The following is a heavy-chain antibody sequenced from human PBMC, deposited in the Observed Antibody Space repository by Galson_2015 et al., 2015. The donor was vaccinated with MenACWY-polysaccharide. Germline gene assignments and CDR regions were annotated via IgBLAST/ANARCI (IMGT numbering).Heavy chain of an antibody. Sequence: SLRLSCAASGFTFSRYALHWVRQPPGKGLEWVADISTDTSDIYYADSVVGRFTISSDHARNTVVLQMNSLRAEDTAVYYCARDYCSRTNCYGMDVWGQGTTVTVSS. V-gene: IGHV3-30-3*01. J-gene: IGHJ6*02. CDR2: ISTDTSDI. CDR3: ARDYCSRTNCYGMDV. CDR1: GFTFSRYA. D-gene: IGHD2-2*01.